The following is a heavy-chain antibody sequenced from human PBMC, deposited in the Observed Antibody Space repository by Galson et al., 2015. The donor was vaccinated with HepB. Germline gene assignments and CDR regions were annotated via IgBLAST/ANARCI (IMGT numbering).Heavy chain of an antibody. Sequence: SVKVSCKASGYTLTSYYMHWVRQAPGQGLEWMGIINPSGGSTSYAQKFQGRLTMTRDTSTSTVYMELSSLRSEDTAVYYCASVRDSSGYYNSFFDYWGQGTLVTVSS. V-gene: IGHV1-46*03. CDR3: ASVRDSSGYYNSFFDY. CDR1: GYTLTSYY. CDR2: INPSGGST. J-gene: IGHJ4*02. D-gene: IGHD3-22*01.